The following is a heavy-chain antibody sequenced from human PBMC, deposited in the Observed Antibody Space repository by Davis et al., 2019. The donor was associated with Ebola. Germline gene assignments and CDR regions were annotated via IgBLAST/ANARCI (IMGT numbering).Heavy chain of an antibody. CDR3: AREIVEMATILWTNFDY. Sequence: GESLKISCAASAFTFSSYEMNWVRQAPGKGLEWVSYISSSGSTIYYADSVKGRFNISRDNSKNTLYLQMNSLRAEDTAVYYCAREIVEMATILWTNFDYWGQGTLVTVSS. CDR2: ISSSGSTI. V-gene: IGHV3-48*03. D-gene: IGHD5-24*01. J-gene: IGHJ4*02. CDR1: AFTFSSYE.